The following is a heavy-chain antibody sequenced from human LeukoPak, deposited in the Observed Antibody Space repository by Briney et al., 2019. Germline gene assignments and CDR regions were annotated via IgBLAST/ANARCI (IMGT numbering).Heavy chain of an antibody. CDR2: IYNGGST. Sequence: SETLSLTCTVSSGSMSSYFWSWIRQPPGKGLEWIGYIYNGGSTNYNPALKSRVTISVDTSKKQFSLNLSSVTAADTAVYYCARHSFGVAPLHYWGQGTLVTVSS. V-gene: IGHV4-59*08. D-gene: IGHD3-3*01. CDR3: ARHSFGVAPLHY. CDR1: SGSMSSYF. J-gene: IGHJ4*02.